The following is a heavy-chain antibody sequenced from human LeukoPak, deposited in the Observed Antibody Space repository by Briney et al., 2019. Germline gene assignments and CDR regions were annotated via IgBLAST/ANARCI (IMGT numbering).Heavy chain of an antibody. V-gene: IGHV3-23*01. D-gene: IGHD3-3*01. Sequence: GGSLRLSCTASEFTFNDYAMSWVRQSPGMRLEWLSTLSGSGGSSYYANSVRGRFTISRDNSKNTLFLQMNNLRAEDTAVYYCAKDPHVGTSGYYQYYFDYWGQGTLVTVSS. CDR1: EFTFNDYA. CDR2: LSGSGGSS. J-gene: IGHJ4*02. CDR3: AKDPHVGTSGYYQYYFDY.